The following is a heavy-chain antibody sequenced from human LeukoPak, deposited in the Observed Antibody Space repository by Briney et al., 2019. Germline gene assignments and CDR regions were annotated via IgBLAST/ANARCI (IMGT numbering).Heavy chain of an antibody. V-gene: IGHV3-23*01. CDR3: AKDRTYSGSYF. CDR2: ISGSGGST. J-gene: IGHJ4*02. Sequence: GGSLRLSCAASGFTFSSYAMSWVRQAPGKGLEWVSAISGSGGSTYYADSVKGRFTISRDNSKNTLYLQMNSLRAEDTAVCYCAKDRTYSGSYFWGQGTLVTVSS. D-gene: IGHD1-26*01. CDR1: GFTFSSYA.